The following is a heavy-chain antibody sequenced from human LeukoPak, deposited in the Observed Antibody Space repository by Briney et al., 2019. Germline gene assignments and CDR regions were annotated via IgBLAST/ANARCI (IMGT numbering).Heavy chain of an antibody. CDR2: ISSSSSYI. D-gene: IGHD1-26*01. CDR3: ATSIVGATRGFDY. J-gene: IGHJ4*02. Sequence: GGSLRLSCAASGFTFSSYSMNWVRQAPGKGLEWLSSISSSSSYIYYADSVKGRFTISRDNAKNSLYLQMNSLRAEDTAVYYCATSIVGATRGFDYWGQGTLVTVSS. CDR1: GFTFSSYS. V-gene: IGHV3-21*01.